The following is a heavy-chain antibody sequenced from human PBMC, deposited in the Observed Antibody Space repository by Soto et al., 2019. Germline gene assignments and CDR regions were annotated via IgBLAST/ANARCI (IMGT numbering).Heavy chain of an antibody. Sequence: QVQLQESGPGLVKPSQTLSLTCTVSGGSISSGGYYWSWIRQHPGKGLEWIGYISYSGNTDYNPSLRSRVTISVDVSKSLFSLNLNSVTAAVTAVYDCARAVAGFYGMDVWGQGTTVTASS. J-gene: IGHJ6*02. CDR3: ARAVAGFYGMDV. CDR1: GGSISSGGYY. CDR2: ISYSGNT. D-gene: IGHD3-10*01. V-gene: IGHV4-31*03.